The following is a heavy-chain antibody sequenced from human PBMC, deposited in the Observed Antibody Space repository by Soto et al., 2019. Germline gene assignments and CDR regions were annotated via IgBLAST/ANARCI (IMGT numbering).Heavy chain of an antibody. J-gene: IGHJ6*02. D-gene: IGHD5-18*01. V-gene: IGHV1-18*01. CDR2: ISAYNGNT. CDR1: GYTFTSYG. Sequence: QVPLVQSGAEVKKPGASVKVSCKASGYTFTSYGISWVRQAPGQGLEWMGWISAYNGNTNYAQKLQGRVTMTTDTSTSTAYMELRSLRSDDTAVYYCAGGVIQLWRDYYYYGMDVWGQGTTVTVSS. CDR3: AGGVIQLWRDYYYYGMDV.